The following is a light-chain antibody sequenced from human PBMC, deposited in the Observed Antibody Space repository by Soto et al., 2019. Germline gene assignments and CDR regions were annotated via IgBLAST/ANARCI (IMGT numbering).Light chain of an antibody. CDR2: LGS. Sequence: DILSTQSPLSLPVTPGEPACISCSSSQSLLHSNGYNYLDWYLQKPGQSPQLLIYLGSNRSSGVPDRFSGSGSGTDFTLKISRVEAEDVGVYYCMQALQTRTFGQGTKVDI. CDR3: MQALQTRT. J-gene: IGKJ1*01. V-gene: IGKV2-28*01. CDR1: QSLLHSNGYNY.